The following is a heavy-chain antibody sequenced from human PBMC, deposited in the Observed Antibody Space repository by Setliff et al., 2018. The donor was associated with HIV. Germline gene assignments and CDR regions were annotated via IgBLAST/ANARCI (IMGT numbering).Heavy chain of an antibody. CDR3: ARPRSGTYRGHYYYYMDV. D-gene: IGHD3-10*01. J-gene: IGHJ6*03. CDR1: GGSISSYY. CDR2: IYYSGST. V-gene: IGHV4-59*01. Sequence: PSETLSLTCTVSGGSISSYYWSWIRQPPGRGLEWIGCIYYSGSTNYNPSLKSRVTISVDTSKNQFSLKLSSVTAADTAVYYCARPRSGTYRGHYYYYMDVWGKGTTVTVSS.